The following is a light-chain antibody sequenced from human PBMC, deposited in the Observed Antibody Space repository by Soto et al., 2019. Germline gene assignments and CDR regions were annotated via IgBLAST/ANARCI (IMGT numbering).Light chain of an antibody. V-gene: IGKV1-5*01. J-gene: IGKJ1*01. CDR2: DAS. Sequence: DIQMTQSPSSVSASVGDRVTITCRASQGISSWLAWYQQKPGKAPKLLIYDASSLESGVPSRFSGSGSGTEFTLTITSLQPDDFATYYRQQYNSYPWTFGQVTKVDI. CDR3: QQYNSYPWT. CDR1: QGISSW.